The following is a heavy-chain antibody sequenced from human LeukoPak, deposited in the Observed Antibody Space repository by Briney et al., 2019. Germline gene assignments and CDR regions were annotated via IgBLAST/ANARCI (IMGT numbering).Heavy chain of an antibody. Sequence: GGSLRLSCAASGFTVSSNYMSWVRQAPGKGLEWVSAISGSGGRTHYADSVKGRFTISRDNSKNTLFLQMNSLRAEDTATYYCAKLSRGEPNDYWGQGTLVTVSS. J-gene: IGHJ4*02. CDR3: AKLSRGEPNDY. V-gene: IGHV3-23*01. CDR2: ISGSGGRT. CDR1: GFTVSSNY. D-gene: IGHD4-17*01.